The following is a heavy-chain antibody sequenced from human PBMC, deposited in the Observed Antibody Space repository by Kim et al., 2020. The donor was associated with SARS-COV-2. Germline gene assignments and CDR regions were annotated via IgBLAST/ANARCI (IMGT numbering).Heavy chain of an antibody. Sequence: KVYAIAVKSRIAINPDTAKNQFSLQLNSVTPEDTAVYYCARDHSWQQLVGWGQGTLVTVSS. CDR2: K. J-gene: IGHJ4*02. D-gene: IGHD6-13*01. CDR3: ARDHSWQQLVG. V-gene: IGHV6-1*01.